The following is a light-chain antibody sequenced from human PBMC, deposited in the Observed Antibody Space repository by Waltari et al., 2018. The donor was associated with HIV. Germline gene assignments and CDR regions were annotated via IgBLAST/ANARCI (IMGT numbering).Light chain of an antibody. V-gene: IGLV1-47*01. CDR2: RNN. CDR1: NSNVSSND. CDR3: AVWDDTLSGHLV. J-gene: IGLJ2*01. Sequence: QSVLTQPPSASATPGQRVTIPCSGSNSNVSSNDVHWYQQLPGTAPKLLIYRNNQRPSVVPDRFSVSKSGTSASLAIRGLRSEDEADYYCAVWDDTLSGHLVFGGGTKLTVL.